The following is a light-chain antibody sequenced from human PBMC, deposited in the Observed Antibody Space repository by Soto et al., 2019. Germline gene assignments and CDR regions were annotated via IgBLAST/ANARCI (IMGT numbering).Light chain of an antibody. CDR1: QSVTY. CDR3: QQRSGWPPLT. J-gene: IGKJ4*01. V-gene: IGKV3-11*01. CDR2: DAS. Sequence: EVVLTQSPGTLTLSPGERATLSCRASQSVTYLAWYQHRPGQAPRLLIYDASSRATGIPARFSGSGSGTDFTRTISNLEPEDSAVYYCQQRSGWPPLTFGGGTKVQIK.